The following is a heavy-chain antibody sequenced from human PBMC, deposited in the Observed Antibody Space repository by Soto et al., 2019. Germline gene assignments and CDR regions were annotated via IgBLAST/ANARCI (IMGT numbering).Heavy chain of an antibody. D-gene: IGHD1-7*01. J-gene: IGHJ6*02. CDR2: ISGSGDNT. CDR1: GFTFNSYA. CDR3: AKGSSPSGTTGYYYYGMDL. Sequence: GGSLRLSCAASGFTFNSYAMSWVRQAPGKGLEWVSTISGSGDNTYYTDSVKGRFTISRDNSKNTLFLQMNSLRDDDMAVYYCAKGSSPSGTTGYYYYGMDLWGQGTTVTVSS. V-gene: IGHV3-23*01.